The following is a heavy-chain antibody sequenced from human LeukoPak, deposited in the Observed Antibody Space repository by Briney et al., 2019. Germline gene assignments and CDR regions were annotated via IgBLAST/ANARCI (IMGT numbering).Heavy chain of an antibody. CDR1: GGSISSSNW. Sequence: ASETLSLTCAVSGGSISSSNWWSWVRQPPGKGLEWIGEIYHSGSTNYNPSLKSRVTISVDKSKNQFSLKLSSVTAADTAVYYCARRSSRWLQTHWYFDLWGRGTLVTVSS. D-gene: IGHD5-24*01. CDR3: ARRSSRWLQTHWYFDL. J-gene: IGHJ2*01. V-gene: IGHV4-4*02. CDR2: IYHSGST.